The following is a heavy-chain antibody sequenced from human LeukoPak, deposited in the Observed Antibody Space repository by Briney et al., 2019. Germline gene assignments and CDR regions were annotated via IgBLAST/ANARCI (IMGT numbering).Heavy chain of an antibody. Sequence: ASVKVSCKASGYTFTSYGISLVRQAPGQGLEWMGWISAYNGNTNYAQKLQGRVTMTTDTSTSTAYMELRSLRSDDTAVYYCARDLEDYYDSSGKDWFDPWGQGTLVTVSS. CDR1: GYTFTSYG. V-gene: IGHV1-18*01. CDR3: ARDLEDYYDSSGKDWFDP. CDR2: ISAYNGNT. D-gene: IGHD3-22*01. J-gene: IGHJ5*02.